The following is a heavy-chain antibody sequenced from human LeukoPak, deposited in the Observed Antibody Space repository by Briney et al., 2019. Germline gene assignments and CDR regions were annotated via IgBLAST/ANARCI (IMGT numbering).Heavy chain of an antibody. CDR2: ISDSGYGI. Sequence: GGSLRLSCAASGFTLSSFEMNWVRQAPGRGLEWVSYISDSGYGIYYAESVRGRFTVSRDNAQNSLYLQMNSLRVEDTAVYYCAREELNCGGDCFQHWGQGTLVTVSS. D-gene: IGHD2-21*02. V-gene: IGHV3-48*03. J-gene: IGHJ4*02. CDR3: AREELNCGGDCFQH. CDR1: GFTLSSFE.